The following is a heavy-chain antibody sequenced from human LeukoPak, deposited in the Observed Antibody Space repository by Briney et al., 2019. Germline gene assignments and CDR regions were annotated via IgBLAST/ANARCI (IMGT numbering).Heavy chain of an antibody. D-gene: IGHD6-6*01. CDR2: INHSGST. CDR3: ARGWGRSSPRE. J-gene: IGHJ4*02. V-gene: IGHV4-38-2*02. CDR1: GYSISSGYY. Sequence: SETLSLICTVSGYSISSGYYWGWIRQPPGKGLEWIGEINHSGSTNYNPSLKSRVTISVDTSKNQFSLKLSSVTAADTAVYYCARGWGRSSPREWGQGTLVTVSS.